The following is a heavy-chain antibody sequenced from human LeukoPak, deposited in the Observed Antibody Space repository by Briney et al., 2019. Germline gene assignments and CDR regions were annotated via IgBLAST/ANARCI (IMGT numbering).Heavy chain of an antibody. Sequence: GRSLRLSCAASGFTFISYSMNWVRQAPGKDLERVSSISSTSSYIYYADSVKGRFTISRDNAKNSLYLQMNSLRAEDTAVFFFFKQKTAYDILTGRYYYYMDVWGKGTTVTISS. CDR3: FKQKTAYDILTGRYYYYMDV. D-gene: IGHD3-9*01. J-gene: IGHJ6*03. CDR1: GFTFISYS. V-gene: IGHV3-21*01. CDR2: ISSTSSYI.